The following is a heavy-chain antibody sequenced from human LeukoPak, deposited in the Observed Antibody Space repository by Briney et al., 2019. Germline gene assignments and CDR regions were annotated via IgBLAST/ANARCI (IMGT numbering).Heavy chain of an antibody. V-gene: IGHV1-2*02. CDR1: GYTFTGYY. J-gene: IGHJ6*02. D-gene: IGHD3-10*01. CDR2: INPNSGGT. CDR3: AREGVKGYYYYGMDV. Sequence: ASVKVSCKASGYTFTGYYMHWVRQAPGQGLEWMGWINPNSGGTNYAQKFQGRVTMTRDTSISTAYMELSRLRSDDTAVYYCAREGVKGYYYYGMDVWGQGTTVTVSS.